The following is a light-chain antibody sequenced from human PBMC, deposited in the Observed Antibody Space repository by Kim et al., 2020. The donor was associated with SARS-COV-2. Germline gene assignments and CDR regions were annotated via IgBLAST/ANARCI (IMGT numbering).Light chain of an antibody. CDR3: TSYTGADTGV. V-gene: IGLV2-14*03. CDR1: SSLVGDYNY. J-gene: IGLJ2*01. CDR2: DVT. Sequence: QSALTQPASVSGSPGQSITISCTGTSSLVGDYNYVSWYQQHPGKAPKLIIYDVTYRPSGVSTHFSGSKSGNTASLTISGLQAADEADYYCTSYTGADTGVFGGGTKLTVL.